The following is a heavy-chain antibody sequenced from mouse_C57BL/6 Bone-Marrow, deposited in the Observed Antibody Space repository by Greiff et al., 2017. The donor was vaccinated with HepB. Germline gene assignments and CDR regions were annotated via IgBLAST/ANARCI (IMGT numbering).Heavy chain of an antibody. J-gene: IGHJ3*01. CDR3: ARDYYGSSYAWFAY. D-gene: IGHD1-1*01. CDR2: IYPRSGNT. Sequence: QVQLQQSGAELARPGASVKLSCKASGYTFTSYGISWVKQRTGQGLEWIGEIYPRSGNTYYNEKLQGKATLTADKSSSTAYMELRSLTAEDSAVYFCARDYYGSSYAWFAYWGQGTLVTVSA. V-gene: IGHV1-81*01. CDR1: GYTFTSYG.